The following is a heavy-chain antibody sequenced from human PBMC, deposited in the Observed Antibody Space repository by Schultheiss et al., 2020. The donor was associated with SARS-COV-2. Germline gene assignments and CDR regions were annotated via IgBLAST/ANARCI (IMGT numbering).Heavy chain of an antibody. V-gene: IGHV3-23*01. CDR1: GFTFSSYA. CDR2: ISGSGGST. Sequence: GESLKISCAASGFTFSSYAMSWVRQAPGKGLEWVSAISGSGGSTYYAYSVKGRFTISRDNSKNTLYLQMNSLRAEDTAVYYCAKEIWAYCGGDCYSSGGMDVWGQGTTVTVSS. J-gene: IGHJ6*02. CDR3: AKEIWAYCGGDCYSSGGMDV. D-gene: IGHD2-21*02.